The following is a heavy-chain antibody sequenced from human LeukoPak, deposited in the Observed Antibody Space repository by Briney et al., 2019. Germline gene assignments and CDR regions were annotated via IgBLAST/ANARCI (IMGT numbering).Heavy chain of an antibody. V-gene: IGHV4-59*01. Sequence: SETLSLTCTVSGGSMSSYYWSWTRQPPGKGLEWIGYIYNNGRTNYNPSLKSRVTISVDTSKNQFSLRLTSVTAADTAVYYCARDPGSSGYWYFDLWGRGTLVTVSS. J-gene: IGHJ2*01. CDR3: ARDPGSSGYWYFDL. CDR2: IYNNGRT. CDR1: GGSMSSYY. D-gene: IGHD6-19*01.